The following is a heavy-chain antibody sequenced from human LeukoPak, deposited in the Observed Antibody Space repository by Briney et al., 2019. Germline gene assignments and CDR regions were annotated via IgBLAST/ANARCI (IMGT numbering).Heavy chain of an antibody. CDR3: ATPSPYYYDSSAQPDY. CDR1: GFTFDSYP. CDR2: INYNGGST. V-gene: IGHV3-23*01. Sequence: PGGSLRLSCAASGFTFDSYPMSWVRQAPGKGLEWVSAINYNGGSTYYADSVKGRFTISRDNFKSTLYLQMSSLRAEDTAVYYCATPSPYYYDSSAQPDYWGQGTLVTVSS. J-gene: IGHJ4*02. D-gene: IGHD3-22*01.